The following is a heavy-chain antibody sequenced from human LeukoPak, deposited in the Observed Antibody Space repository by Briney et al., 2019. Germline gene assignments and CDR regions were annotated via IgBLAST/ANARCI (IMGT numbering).Heavy chain of an antibody. J-gene: IGHJ4*02. CDR2: INGRGGST. D-gene: IGHD6-13*01. CDR1: GFTFSNYA. CDR3: ARDKAAAGTLFDY. V-gene: IGHV3-23*01. Sequence: QPGGSLRLSCTASGFTFSNYAMSWVRQAPGKGLEWVSSINGRGGSTYYADSVKGRFTISRDNSKNSLYLQMNSLRAEDTAFYYCARDKAAAGTLFDYWGQGALVTVSS.